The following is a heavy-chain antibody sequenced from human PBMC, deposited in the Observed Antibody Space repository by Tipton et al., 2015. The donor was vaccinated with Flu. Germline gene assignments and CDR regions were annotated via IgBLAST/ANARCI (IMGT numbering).Heavy chain of an antibody. J-gene: IGHJ4*02. CDR3: ARVNYYHSGSYLDN. CDR2: VHYSGST. V-gene: IGHV4-39*07. Sequence: TLSLTCTVSGGSISSSSYHWGWIRQPPGMGLEWIGSVHYSGSTNYNPSLKSRVTISVDTSKNQLSLSLTSVTAADTAVYYCARVNYYHSGSYLDNWGQGTLVSVSS. CDR1: GGSISSSSYH. D-gene: IGHD3-10*01.